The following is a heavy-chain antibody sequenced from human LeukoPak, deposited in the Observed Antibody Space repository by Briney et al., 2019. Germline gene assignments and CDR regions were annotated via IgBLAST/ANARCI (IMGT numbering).Heavy chain of an antibody. CDR1: GGSFSGYY. Sequence: SETLSLTCAVYGGSFSGYYWSWIRQPPGKGLEWIGEINHSGSTNYNPSLKSRVTISVDTSKNQFSLKLSSVTAADTAAYYCARTLRYYYGSGSYSKRANWFDPWGQGTLVTVSS. CDR3: ARTLRYYYGSGSYSKRANWFDP. CDR2: INHSGST. D-gene: IGHD3-10*01. J-gene: IGHJ5*02. V-gene: IGHV4-34*01.